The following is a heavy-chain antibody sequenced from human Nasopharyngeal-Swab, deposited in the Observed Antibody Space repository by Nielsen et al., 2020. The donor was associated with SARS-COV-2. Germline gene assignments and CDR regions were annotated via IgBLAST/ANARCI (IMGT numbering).Heavy chain of an antibody. CDR3: ARSHIVVVTDAFDI. D-gene: IGHD2-21*02. J-gene: IGHJ3*02. Sequence: ASVQVSCKASGYTFTGYYMHWVRQAPGHGLEWMGWINPNSGGTNYAQKFQGWATMTRDTSISTAYMELSRLRSDDTAVYYCARSHIVVVTDAFDIWGQGTMVTVSS. CDR2: INPNSGGT. CDR1: GYTFTGYY. V-gene: IGHV1-2*04.